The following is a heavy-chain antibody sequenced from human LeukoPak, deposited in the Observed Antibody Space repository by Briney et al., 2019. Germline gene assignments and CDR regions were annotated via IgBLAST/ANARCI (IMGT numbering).Heavy chain of an antibody. CDR2: IYYSGST. J-gene: IGHJ6*02. Sequence: SETLSLTCTVSGGSISSYYWSWIRQPPGKGLEWIGYIYYSGSTNYNPSLKSRVTISVDTSKNQFSLKLSSVTAADTAVYYCARVNFDLGIAVAGTYGMDVWGQGTTVTVSS. CDR3: ARVNFDLGIAVAGTYGMDV. D-gene: IGHD6-19*01. CDR1: GGSISSYY. V-gene: IGHV4-59*01.